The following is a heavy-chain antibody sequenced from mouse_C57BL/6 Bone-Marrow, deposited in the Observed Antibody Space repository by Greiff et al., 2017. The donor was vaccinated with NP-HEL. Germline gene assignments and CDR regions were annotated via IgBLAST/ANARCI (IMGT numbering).Heavy chain of an antibody. J-gene: IGHJ2*01. CDR1: GYTFTSYW. D-gene: IGHD2-2*01. Sequence: VQLQQSGAELVKPGASVKMSCKASGYTFTSYWITWVKQRPGQGLEWIGDIYPGSGSTNYNEKFKSKATLTVDTSSSTAYMQLSSLTSEDSAVYYCARETMVTTDFDYWGQGTTLTVSS. CDR3: ARETMVTTDFDY. V-gene: IGHV1-55*01. CDR2: IYPGSGST.